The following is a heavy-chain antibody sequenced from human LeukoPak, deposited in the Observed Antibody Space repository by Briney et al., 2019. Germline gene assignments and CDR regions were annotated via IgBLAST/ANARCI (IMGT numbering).Heavy chain of an antibody. CDR1: GGSISSYY. J-gene: IGHJ3*02. V-gene: IGHV4-4*07. D-gene: IGHD6-13*01. CDR3: ARDQEQQLVHAFDI. Sequence: PSETLSLTCTVSGGSISSYYWSWIRQPAGKGLGWIGRIYTSGSTNYNPSLKSRVTMSVDTSKNQFSLKLSSVTAADTAVYYCARDQEQQLVHAFDIWGQGTMVTVSS. CDR2: IYTSGST.